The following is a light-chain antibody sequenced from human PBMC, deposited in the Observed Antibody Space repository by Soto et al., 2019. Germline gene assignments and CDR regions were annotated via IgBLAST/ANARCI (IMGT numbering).Light chain of an antibody. V-gene: IGKV1-5*03. CDR2: KAS. CDR1: QTISSW. Sequence: DIQMTQSPSTLSGSVGDRVTITCRASQTISSWLAWDHQKPGKAPKLLIYKASTLKSGVPSRFSGSGSGTEFTLTISSLQPDDFATYYCQHYNSYSEAFGQGTKVDIK. CDR3: QHYNSYSEA. J-gene: IGKJ1*01.